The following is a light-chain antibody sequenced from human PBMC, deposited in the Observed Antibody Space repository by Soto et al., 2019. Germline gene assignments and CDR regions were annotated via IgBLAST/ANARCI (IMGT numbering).Light chain of an antibody. CDR1: QSVLYSSNNKNY. Sequence: DIVMTQSPDSLAVSLGERATINCKSSQSVLYSSNNKNYLAWYQQKVGQPPKLLIYWASTRESGVPDRFSGSGSGTDFTLTISSLQAEDVAVYYCQQYYSTPPTFGGGTKVEIK. V-gene: IGKV4-1*01. CDR3: QQYYSTPPT. J-gene: IGKJ4*01. CDR2: WAS.